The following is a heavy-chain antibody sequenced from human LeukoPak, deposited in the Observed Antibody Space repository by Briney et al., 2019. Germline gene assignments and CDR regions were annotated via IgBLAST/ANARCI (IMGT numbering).Heavy chain of an antibody. Sequence: GGSLRLSCAASGFTFSSYAMHWVRQAPGKGLEWVAVISYDGSNKYYADSVKGRFTISRDNSKNTLYLQMNSLRAEDTAVYYCATSPYIVAAAWGQGTLVTVSS. CDR2: ISYDGSNK. CDR1: GFTFSSYA. V-gene: IGHV3-30-3*01. CDR3: ATSPYIVAAA. J-gene: IGHJ5*02. D-gene: IGHD5-12*01.